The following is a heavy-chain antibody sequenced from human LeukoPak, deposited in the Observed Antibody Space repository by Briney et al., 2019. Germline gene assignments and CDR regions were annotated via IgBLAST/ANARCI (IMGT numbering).Heavy chain of an antibody. J-gene: IGHJ4*02. Sequence: RPGRSLRLSCAASGFTFDDYAMHWVRHAPGKGLEWVSHISWNSGTIGYADSVKGRFTISRDSARNSLYLQMNSLRAEDTALYYCAKDYRTWPDGGFDYWGQGTLVTVSS. CDR3: AKDYRTWPDGGFDY. V-gene: IGHV3-9*01. CDR1: GFTFDDYA. CDR2: ISWNSGTI. D-gene: IGHD3-16*01.